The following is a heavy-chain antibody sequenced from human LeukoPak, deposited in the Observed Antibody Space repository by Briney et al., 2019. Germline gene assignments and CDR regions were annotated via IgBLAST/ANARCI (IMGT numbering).Heavy chain of an antibody. CDR1: GGSFSGYY. Sequence: SETLSLTCAVYGGSFSGYYWSWIRQPPGKGLEWIGEINHSVSTNYNPSLKSRVTISVDTSKNQFSLKLSSVTAADTAEYYCATMFYSSGLCQWFDPWGQGTLVTVSS. CDR2: INHSVST. D-gene: IGHD3-22*01. CDR3: ATMFYSSGLCQWFDP. J-gene: IGHJ5*02. V-gene: IGHV4-34*01.